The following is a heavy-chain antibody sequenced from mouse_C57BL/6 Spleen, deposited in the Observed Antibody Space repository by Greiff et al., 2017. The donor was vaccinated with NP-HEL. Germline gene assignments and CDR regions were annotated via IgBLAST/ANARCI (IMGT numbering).Heavy chain of an antibody. Sequence: QVQLQQSGPELVKPGASVKISCKASGYAFSSSWMNWVKQRPGKGLEWIGRIYPGDGDTNYNGKFKGKATLTADKSSSTAYMQLSSLTSEDSAVYYCARSISYGSSYFDYWGQGTTLTVSS. V-gene: IGHV1-82*01. CDR1: GYAFSSSW. CDR3: ARSISYGSSYFDY. D-gene: IGHD1-1*01. J-gene: IGHJ2*01. CDR2: IYPGDGDT.